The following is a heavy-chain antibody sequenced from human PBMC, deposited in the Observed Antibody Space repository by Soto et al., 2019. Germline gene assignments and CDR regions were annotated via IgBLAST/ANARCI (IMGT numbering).Heavy chain of an antibody. CDR3: AKGGVAGYWPYYYGMDV. CDR2: ISGTGSST. V-gene: IGHV3-23*01. CDR1: GFTFSSYA. D-gene: IGHD6-19*01. J-gene: IGHJ6*02. Sequence: PGGSLRLSCAASGFTFSSYAMSWVRQAPWKGLEWVSAISGTGSSTYYADSVKGRFTISRDNSKNTVLLQLNSLRAEDTAVYYCAKGGVAGYWPYYYGMDVWGQGTTVTVSS.